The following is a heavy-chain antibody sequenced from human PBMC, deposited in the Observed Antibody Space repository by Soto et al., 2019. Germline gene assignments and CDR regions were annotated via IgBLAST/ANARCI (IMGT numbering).Heavy chain of an antibody. D-gene: IGHD4-4*01. CDR1: GFTFTDFY. V-gene: IGHV3-7*03. CDR2: IRPDGSET. CDR3: AGWGGHDYNY. Sequence: EVQLVRSGGGLVQPGGSLRLSCVASGFTFTDFYMNWVRQAPGKGLEWVANIRPDGSETNYVESVKGRFTTSRDNAKNSLFLQMNSLRADDTAVYYCAGWGGHDYNYWGQGILVTVSS. J-gene: IGHJ4*02.